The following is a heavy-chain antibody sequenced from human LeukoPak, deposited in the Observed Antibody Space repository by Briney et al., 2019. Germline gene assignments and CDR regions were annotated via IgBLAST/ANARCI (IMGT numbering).Heavy chain of an antibody. V-gene: IGHV4-34*01. J-gene: IGHJ5*02. Sequence: SETLSLTCAVYGRSFSGYYWTWIRQTPGKGLEWIGEINHSGITDYNPSLRSRVTISVDTSKNQFSLKLGSVTAADTAIYYCARAVIVVAAATQRNWFDPWGQGTLVTVSS. CDR3: ARAVIVVAAATQRNWFDP. CDR1: GRSFSGYY. D-gene: IGHD2-15*01. CDR2: INHSGIT.